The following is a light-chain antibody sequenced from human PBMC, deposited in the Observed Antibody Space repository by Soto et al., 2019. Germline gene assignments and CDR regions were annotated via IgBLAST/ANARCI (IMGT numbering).Light chain of an antibody. CDR1: QSVRSSS. CDR2: GAS. CDR3: QQYGDSPDTDRWT. Sequence: EIVLTQSPGTLSLSPGERASLFCRASQSVRSSSLAWYQQKRGKPPRLLIYGASSRATGIPDRFSGSGSGTYFTLTISRLEPEDFAVYFCQQYGDSPDTDRWTFGQGTKVEIK. J-gene: IGKJ1*01. V-gene: IGKV3-20*01.